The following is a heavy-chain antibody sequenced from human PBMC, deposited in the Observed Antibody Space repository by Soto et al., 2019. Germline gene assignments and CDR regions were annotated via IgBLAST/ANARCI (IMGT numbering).Heavy chain of an antibody. Sequence: QVQLVQSGAEVKKTGSSVKVSCKASGGTFSSYAISWVRQAPGQGLEWMGGIIPIFGTANYAQKFQGRVTITADESTSTAYMELSRLRSEDKAVYYCAIAGASSSHIGYWGQGTLVTVSS. J-gene: IGHJ4*02. CDR1: GGTFSSYA. V-gene: IGHV1-69*01. D-gene: IGHD2-2*01. CDR2: IIPIFGTA. CDR3: AIAGASSSHIGY.